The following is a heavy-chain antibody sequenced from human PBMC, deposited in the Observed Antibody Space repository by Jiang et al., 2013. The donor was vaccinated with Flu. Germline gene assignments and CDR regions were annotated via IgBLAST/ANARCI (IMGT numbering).Heavy chain of an antibody. CDR3: ARNGLTGYWLTGNDY. CDR1: GGSFSGYY. CDR2: INHSGST. D-gene: IGHD3-9*01. V-gene: IGHV4-34*01. J-gene: IGHJ4*02. Sequence: TLSLTCAVYGGSFSGYYWSWIRQPPGKGLEWIGEINHSGSTNYNPSLKSRVTISVDTSKNQFSLKLSSVTAADTAVYYCARNGLTGYWLTGNDYWGQGTLVTVSS.